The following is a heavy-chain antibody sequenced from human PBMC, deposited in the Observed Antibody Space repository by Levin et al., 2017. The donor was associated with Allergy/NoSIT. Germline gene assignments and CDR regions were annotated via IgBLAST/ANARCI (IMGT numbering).Heavy chain of an antibody. J-gene: IGHJ4*02. Sequence: GGSLRLSCVGSGFTFSRFWMSWVRQSPGKGLEWVANIKHDGSEIYSVDSVKGRFSISRDNAKNSLFLQMNSLRAEDTAVYYCAAQGYYDSSGSQFVQWGRGTLVTVSS. D-gene: IGHD3-22*01. CDR1: GFTFSRFW. CDR3: AAQGYYDSSGSQFVQ. CDR2: IKHDGSEI. V-gene: IGHV3-7*01.